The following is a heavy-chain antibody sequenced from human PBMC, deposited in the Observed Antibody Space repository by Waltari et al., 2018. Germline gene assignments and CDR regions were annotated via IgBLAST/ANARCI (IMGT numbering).Heavy chain of an antibody. Sequence: QVQLVESGGGVVQPGRSLRLSCAASGFTFSSYAMPWVRQAPGKGLEWVAVISYDGNNKYYADSVKGRFTISRANSKNTLYLQMDSLRPEDTAVYYCARDGSGSYSTLGHWGQGTLVTVSS. V-gene: IGHV3-30-3*01. D-gene: IGHD3-10*01. J-gene: IGHJ4*02. CDR3: ARDGSGSYSTLGH. CDR1: GFTFSSYA. CDR2: ISYDGNNK.